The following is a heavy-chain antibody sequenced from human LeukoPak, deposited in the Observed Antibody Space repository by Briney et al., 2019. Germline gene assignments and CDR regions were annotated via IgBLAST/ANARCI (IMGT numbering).Heavy chain of an antibody. J-gene: IGHJ6*02. CDR3: ASIDGNNYYGMDV. CDR1: GFTFSDYY. Sequence: GGSLRLSCAASGFTFSDYYMSWIRQAPGKGLEWVSYISSSGSTIYYADSVKGRFTISRDDAKNSLSLQMNSLRAEDTAVYYCASIDGNNYYGMDVWGQGTTVTVSS. D-gene: IGHD1-14*01. CDR2: ISSSGSTI. V-gene: IGHV3-11*04.